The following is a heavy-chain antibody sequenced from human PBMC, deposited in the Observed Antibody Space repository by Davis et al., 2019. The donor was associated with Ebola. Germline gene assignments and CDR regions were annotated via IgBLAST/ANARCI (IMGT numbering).Heavy chain of an antibody. Sequence: GESLKISCAASGFTFSSYSMNWVRQAPGKGLEWVSSISSSSSYIYYADSVKGRFTISRDNAKNSLYLQMNSLRAEDTAVYYCASYGETSYYYGMDVWGKGTTVTVSS. CDR3: ASYGETSYYYGMDV. CDR2: ISSSSSYI. J-gene: IGHJ6*04. CDR1: GFTFSSYS. V-gene: IGHV3-21*01. D-gene: IGHD4-17*01.